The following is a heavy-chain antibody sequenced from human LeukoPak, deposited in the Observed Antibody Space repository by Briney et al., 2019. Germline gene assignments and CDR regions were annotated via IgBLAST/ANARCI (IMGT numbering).Heavy chain of an antibody. V-gene: IGHV3-11*04. CDR2: ISSSGSTI. J-gene: IGHJ4*02. CDR3: ARDVASLYYDFWSGYENYFDY. Sequence: PGGSLRLSCAASGFTFSDYYMSWIRQAPGKGLEWVSYISSSGSTIYYADSVKGRFTISRDNAKNSLYLQMNSLRAEDTAVYYCARDVASLYYDFWSGYENYFDYWGQGTLVTVSS. CDR1: GFTFSDYY. D-gene: IGHD3-3*01.